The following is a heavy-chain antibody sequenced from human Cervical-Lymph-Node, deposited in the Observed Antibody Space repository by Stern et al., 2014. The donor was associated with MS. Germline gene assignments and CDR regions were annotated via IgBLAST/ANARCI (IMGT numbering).Heavy chain of an antibody. CDR1: GFTFSSYA. V-gene: IGHV3-30*01. Sequence: QLVQSGGGVVQPGRSLRLNCAASGFTFSSYAMHWVRQAPGKGLEWVAVITYDGFNKFYADSVRGRFTISRDNSKNTVYLQLNSLGPEDTAIYYCARGGLYTSDSYTYYFDYWGQGTLVTVSS. D-gene: IGHD6-19*01. CDR3: ARGGLYTSDSYTYYFDY. J-gene: IGHJ4*02. CDR2: ITYDGFNK.